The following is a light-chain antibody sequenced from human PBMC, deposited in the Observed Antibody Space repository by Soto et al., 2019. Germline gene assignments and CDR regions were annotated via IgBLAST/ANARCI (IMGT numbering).Light chain of an antibody. CDR3: QQLNSYPLYT. CDR2: AAS. Sequence: IQLTQSPSSLSASVGDRVTITCRASQGISSYLAWYQQKPGKAPKLLIYAASTLQSGVPSRFSGSESGTDFTLTISSLQPEAFATYYCQQLNSYPLYTFGQGTKLEIK. CDR1: QGISSY. V-gene: IGKV1-9*01. J-gene: IGKJ2*01.